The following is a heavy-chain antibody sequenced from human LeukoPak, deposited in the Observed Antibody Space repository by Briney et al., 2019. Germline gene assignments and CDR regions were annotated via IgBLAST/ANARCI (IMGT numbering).Heavy chain of an antibody. CDR3: AREDLDTAMVRPFDY. CDR2: ISTIGDKI. J-gene: IGHJ4*02. V-gene: IGHV3-48*03. CDR1: GFTFSNYE. D-gene: IGHD5-18*01. Sequence: PGGALRLSCEASGFTFSNYEMNWVRQALGKGLEWISYISTIGDKIQYADSVKARFTISRNNAKNSLYLQMNSLRAEDTAVYYCAREDLDTAMVRPFDYWGQGTLVTVSS.